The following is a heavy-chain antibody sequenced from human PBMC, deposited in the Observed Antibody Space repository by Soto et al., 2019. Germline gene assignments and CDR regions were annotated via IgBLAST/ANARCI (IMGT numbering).Heavy chain of an antibody. J-gene: IGHJ6*02. V-gene: IGHV3-30*18. Sequence: GGSLRLCFSASGFVFGDYGVHWVRQAPGKGLEWVAVISFDGTNKFYADSVKGRFTISRDNSNNTLYLQMSSLRTEDTAVYYCAKDTLYPVVSYFYYGLDVWGQGTTVTVSS. CDR1: GFVFGDYG. CDR2: ISFDGTNK. D-gene: IGHD2-8*01. CDR3: AKDTLYPVVSYFYYGLDV.